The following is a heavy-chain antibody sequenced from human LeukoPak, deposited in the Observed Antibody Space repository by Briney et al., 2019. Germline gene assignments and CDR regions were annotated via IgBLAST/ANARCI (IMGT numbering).Heavy chain of an antibody. J-gene: IGHJ4*02. Sequence: GSLRLSCAVSGFTFSNFWMSWVRQAPGRGLEWVANIHPEGNEKYHVESVKGRFTISRDNTKNLLFLQMNGLRVEDTAVYYCARGDDFSGDHWGQGTLFSVSS. CDR3: ARGDDFSGDH. CDR2: IHPEGNEK. D-gene: IGHD1-1*01. V-gene: IGHV3-7*04. CDR1: GFTFSNFW.